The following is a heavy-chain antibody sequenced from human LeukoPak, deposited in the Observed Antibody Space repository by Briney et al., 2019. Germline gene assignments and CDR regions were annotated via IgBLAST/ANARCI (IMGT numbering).Heavy chain of an antibody. CDR2: IYYSGST. CDR3: ARAHDYGDHHYFDY. V-gene: IGHV4-30-4*01. Sequence: PSETLSLTCTVSGGSISSGDYYWSWIRQPPGKGLEWIGYIYYSGSTYYNPSLKSRVTISVDTSKNQFSLKLSSVTAADTAVYYCARAHDYGDHHYFDYWGQGTLVTVSS. D-gene: IGHD4-17*01. CDR1: GGSISSGDYY. J-gene: IGHJ4*02.